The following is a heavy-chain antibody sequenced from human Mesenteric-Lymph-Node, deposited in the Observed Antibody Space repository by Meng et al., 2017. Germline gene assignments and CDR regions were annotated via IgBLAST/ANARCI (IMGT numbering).Heavy chain of an antibody. V-gene: IGHV1-18*01. CDR1: GYTFTSYT. D-gene: IGHD2-15*01. CDR2: ISTYNGNT. Sequence: QVQLVQSGSELKKPGASVKVSCKASGYTFTSYTMNWVRQAPGQGLEWMGWISTYNGNTNYAQKVQGRVTMTTDTSTSTAYMELRGLRSDDTAMYYCARDHYVSGGSWYDCFDPWGQGTLVTVSS. J-gene: IGHJ5*02. CDR3: ARDHYVSGGSWYDCFDP.